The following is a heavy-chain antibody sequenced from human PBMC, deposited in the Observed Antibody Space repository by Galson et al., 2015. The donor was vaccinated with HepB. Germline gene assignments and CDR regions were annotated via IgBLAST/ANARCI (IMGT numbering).Heavy chain of an antibody. V-gene: IGHV5-51*01. CDR2: IYPRDSDT. D-gene: IGHD1-26*01. Sequence: VRQMPGKGLEWMGIIYPRDSDTRYSPSFQGQVTMSVDKSITTAYLQWSSLKATDTAMYYCARHQYSGHPSRASDIWGQGTMVSVSS. J-gene: IGHJ3*02. CDR3: ARHQYSGHPSRASDI.